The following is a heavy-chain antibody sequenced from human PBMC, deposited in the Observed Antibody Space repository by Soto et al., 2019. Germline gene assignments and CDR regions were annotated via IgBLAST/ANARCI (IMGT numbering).Heavy chain of an antibody. CDR2: IWYDGSNK. CDR3: ARGGIEMATITGPFDI. D-gene: IGHD5-12*01. Sequence: PGGSLRLSCAASGFTFSSYGMHWVRQAPGKGLEWVAVIWYDGSNKYYADSVKGRFTISRDNSKNTLYLQMNSLRAEDTAVYYCARGGIEMATITGPFDIWGQATMVTV. J-gene: IGHJ3*02. V-gene: IGHV3-33*01. CDR1: GFTFSSYG.